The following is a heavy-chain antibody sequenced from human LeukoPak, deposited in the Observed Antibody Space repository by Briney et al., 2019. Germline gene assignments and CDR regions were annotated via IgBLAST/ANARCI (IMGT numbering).Heavy chain of an antibody. CDR2: ISGSAST. CDR1: GFTFSGYN. CDR3: AISGGYWAWAH. J-gene: IGHJ4*02. V-gene: IGHV3-23*01. Sequence: GGSLRLSCAASGFTFSGYNMNWVRQAPGKGLEWGSGISGSASTYYADSVKGRFTISRDNSKNTLYLQMSSLRAEDTAVYYCAISGGYWAWAHWGQGTLVTVSS. D-gene: IGHD1-26*01.